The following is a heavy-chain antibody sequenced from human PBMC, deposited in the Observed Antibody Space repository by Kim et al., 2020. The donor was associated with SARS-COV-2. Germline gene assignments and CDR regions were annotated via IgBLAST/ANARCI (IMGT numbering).Heavy chain of an antibody. CDR2: ISYDGSNK. V-gene: IGHV3-30*04. CDR1: GFTFSSYA. CDR3: ARDGITMVRGVMGY. Sequence: GGSLRLSCAASGFTFSSYAMHWVRQAPGKGLEWVAVISYDGSNKYYADSVKGRFTISRDNSKNTLYLQMNSLRAEDTAVYYCARDGITMVRGVMGYWGQGTLVTVSS. J-gene: IGHJ4*02. D-gene: IGHD3-10*01.